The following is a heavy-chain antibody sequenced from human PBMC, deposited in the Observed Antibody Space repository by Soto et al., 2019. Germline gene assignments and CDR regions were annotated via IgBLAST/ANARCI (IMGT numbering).Heavy chain of an antibody. D-gene: IGHD2-21*02. Sequence: EVQLLESGGGLVQPGGSLTLSCAASGFTFNTYGMTWVRQAPGKGLEWVSTVSGSGGGTYYADSVKGRFTISRVNSKNTMYLQMSNLRAEDTAVYFCARIGPYCGGDCYPDFDFWGLGTPVTVFS. CDR2: VSGSGGGT. J-gene: IGHJ4*02. V-gene: IGHV3-23*01. CDR3: ARIGPYCGGDCYPDFDF. CDR1: GFTFNTYG.